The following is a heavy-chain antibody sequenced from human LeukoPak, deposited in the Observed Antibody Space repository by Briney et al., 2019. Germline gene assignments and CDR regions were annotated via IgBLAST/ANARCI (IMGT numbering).Heavy chain of an antibody. CDR1: GGSFSGYY. V-gene: IGHV4-34*01. J-gene: IGHJ5*02. CDR2: INHSGST. Sequence: KPSETLSLTCAVYGGSFSGYYWSWIRQPPGKGLEWIGEINHSGSTNYNPSLKSRVTISVDTSKNQFSLKLSSVTAADTAVYYCARGSKYQLLFPRIWFDPWGQGTLVTVSS. D-gene: IGHD2-2*01. CDR3: ARGSKYQLLFPRIWFDP.